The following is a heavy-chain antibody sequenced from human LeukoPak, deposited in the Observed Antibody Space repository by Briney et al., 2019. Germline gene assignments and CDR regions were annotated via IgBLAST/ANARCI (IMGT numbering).Heavy chain of an antibody. J-gene: IGHJ5*02. CDR2: ISGSGGST. Sequence: GRSLRLSCAASGFTFSSYAMSWVRQAPGKGLEWVSAISGSGGSTYYADSVKGRFTISRDNSKNTLYLQMNSLRAEDTAVYYCAVSGPAALVRWFDPWGQGTLVTVSS. CDR3: AVSGPAALVRWFDP. D-gene: IGHD2-2*01. V-gene: IGHV3-23*01. CDR1: GFTFSSYA.